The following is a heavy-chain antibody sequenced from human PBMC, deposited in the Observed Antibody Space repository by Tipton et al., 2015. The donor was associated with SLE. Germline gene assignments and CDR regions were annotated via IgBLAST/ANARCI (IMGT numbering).Heavy chain of an antibody. Sequence: RSLRLSCAASGFTFSSYGMHWVRQAPGKGLEWVAVIWYDGSNKYYADSVKGRFTISRDNSKNTLYLQMNSLRAEDTAVYYCAASGSGYYGLGYWGQGTLVTVSS. CDR3: AASGSGYYGLGY. D-gene: IGHD3-22*01. CDR2: IWYDGSNK. CDR1: GFTFSSYG. J-gene: IGHJ4*02. V-gene: IGHV3-33*01.